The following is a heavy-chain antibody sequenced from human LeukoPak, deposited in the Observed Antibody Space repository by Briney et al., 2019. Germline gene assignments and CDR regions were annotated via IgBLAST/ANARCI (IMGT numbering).Heavy chain of an antibody. J-gene: IGHJ6*03. Sequence: SETLSLTCTVSGGSISSYYWSWIRQPPGKGLEWIGYIYYSGSTNYNPSLKSRVTISVDTSKNQFSLKLSSVTAADTAVYYCARITREYYYDSSGYYMDVWGKGTTVTVSS. CDR3: ARITREYYYDSSGYYMDV. CDR1: GGSISSYY. CDR2: IYYSGST. D-gene: IGHD3-22*01. V-gene: IGHV4-59*01.